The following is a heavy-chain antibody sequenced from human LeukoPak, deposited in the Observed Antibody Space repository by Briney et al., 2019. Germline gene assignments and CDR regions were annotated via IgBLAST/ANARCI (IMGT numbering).Heavy chain of an antibody. Sequence: GGSLRLSCAGSGFSFRRFWMTWVRQAPGRGLEWVANINGDGDGKRYADSVKDRFTISRDYARSLVFLPIHSLRDEDTALHYCARDSSPDSATTYYDALDMWGQGTMVTVSS. V-gene: IGHV3-7*01. CDR3: ARDSSPDSATTYYDALDM. CDR1: GFSFRRFW. J-gene: IGHJ3*02. CDR2: INGDGDGK. D-gene: IGHD1-1*01.